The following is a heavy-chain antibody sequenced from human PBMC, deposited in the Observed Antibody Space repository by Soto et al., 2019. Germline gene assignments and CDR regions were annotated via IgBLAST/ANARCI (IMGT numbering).Heavy chain of an antibody. Sequence: SXKVSFKASGYTXTSYAMNLVRQAPGQSLEWIGWINDGNGNTKYSQKFQGRVTITRDTYANTAYMELSSLRSEDTAVYYCARDCGYDYSLDYWGQGTLATVSS. CDR3: ARDCGYDYSLDY. D-gene: IGHD5-12*01. CDR2: INDGNGNT. J-gene: IGHJ4*02. CDR1: GYTXTSYA. V-gene: IGHV1-3*01.